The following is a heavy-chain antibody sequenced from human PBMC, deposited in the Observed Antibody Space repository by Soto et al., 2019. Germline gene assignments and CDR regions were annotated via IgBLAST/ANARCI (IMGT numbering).Heavy chain of an antibody. J-gene: IGHJ5*02. CDR1: GYTFTGYY. CDR3: EIGGMSGSYNNWFDP. D-gene: IGHD1-26*01. CDR2: INPNSGGT. V-gene: IGHV1-2*02. Sequence: QVQLVQSGAEVKKPGASVKVSCKASGYTFTGYYMHWVRQAPGQGIEWMGWINPNSGGTTYAQKFQGRVTMTRDTSISTAYMELSRLRSDDTAVYYCEIGGMSGSYNNWFDPWGQGTLVTVSS.